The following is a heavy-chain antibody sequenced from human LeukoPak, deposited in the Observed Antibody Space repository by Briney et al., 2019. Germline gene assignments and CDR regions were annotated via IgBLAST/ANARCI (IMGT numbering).Heavy chain of an antibody. V-gene: IGHV4-59*08. CDR1: GGSISSYY. CDR3: ARLPAAAGTCYGMDV. CDR2: IYYSGST. Sequence: SETLSLTCTVSGGSISSYYWSWIRQPPGKGLEWIGSIYYSGSTNYNPSLKSRVTISVDTSKNQFSLKLGSVTAADTAVYYCARLPAAAGTCYGMDVLCQGTTVSVPS. J-gene: IGHJ6*02. D-gene: IGHD6-13*01.